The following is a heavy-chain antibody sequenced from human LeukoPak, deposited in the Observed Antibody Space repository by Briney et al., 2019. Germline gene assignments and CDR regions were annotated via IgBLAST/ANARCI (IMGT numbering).Heavy chain of an antibody. CDR2: IYHSGST. J-gene: IGHJ5*02. D-gene: IGHD6-19*01. Sequence: PSQTLSLTCTVSGGSISSGYYWGWIRQPPGKGLEWIGSIYHSGSTYYNPSLKSRVTISVDTSKNQFSLKLSSVTAADTAVYYCARRYDFSSGWFPHWFDPWGQGTLVTVSS. CDR3: ARRYDFSSGWFPHWFDP. V-gene: IGHV4-38-2*02. CDR1: GGSISSGYY.